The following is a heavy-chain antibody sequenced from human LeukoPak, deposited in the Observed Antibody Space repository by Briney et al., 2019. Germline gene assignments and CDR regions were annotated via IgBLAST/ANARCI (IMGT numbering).Heavy chain of an antibody. D-gene: IGHD4-17*01. J-gene: IGHJ4*02. CDR3: ARGKMNGDDFDY. V-gene: IGHV1-2*02. CDR1: GYTFNGYY. CDR2: INPNSGT. Sequence: ASVKVSCKASGYTFNGYYIHWVRQAPGQGLEWMGWINPNSGTNYAQKFQGRVTMTGDTSISTAYMELSRLRSDDTAVYYCARGKMNGDDFDYWGQGTLVTVSS.